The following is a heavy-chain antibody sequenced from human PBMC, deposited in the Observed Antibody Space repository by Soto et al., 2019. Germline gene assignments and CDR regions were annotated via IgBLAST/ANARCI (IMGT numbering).Heavy chain of an antibody. J-gene: IGHJ6*02. CDR2: ISAYNGNT. V-gene: IGHV1-18*01. CDR1: GYTFTSYG. D-gene: IGHD6-13*01. CDR3: AGGDSSRWYYYYGMDV. Sequence: ASVKVSCKASGYTFTSYGISWVRQAPGQGLEWMGWISAYNGNTNYAQKLQGRVTMTTDTSTSTAYMELRSLRSDDTAVYYCAGGDSSRWYYYYGMDVWGQGTTVTVSS.